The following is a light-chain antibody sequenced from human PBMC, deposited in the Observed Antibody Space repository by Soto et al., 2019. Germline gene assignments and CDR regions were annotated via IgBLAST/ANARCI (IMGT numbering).Light chain of an antibody. V-gene: IGLV2-8*01. CDR3: SSYTSISSLGV. J-gene: IGLJ1*01. CDR2: EVS. CDR1: SSDVGGYNY. Sequence: QSALTQPPSASGSPGQSVTISCTGTSSDVGGYNYVSWYQQYAGKAPKLMISEVSKRPSGVPDRFSGSKSGNTASLTVSGLQAEDEADYYCSSYTSISSLGVFGTGTKLTVL.